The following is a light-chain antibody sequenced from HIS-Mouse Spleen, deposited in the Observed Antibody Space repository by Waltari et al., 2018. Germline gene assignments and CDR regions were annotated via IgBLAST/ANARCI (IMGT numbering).Light chain of an antibody. CDR1: SSDVGGYNY. Sequence: QSALTQPASVSGSPGQSITISCTGTSSDVGGYNYVSWYQQHPGKAPKLMIYEVSNRPSGVSKRFAGSKAGNTASLTIFGLQAEDEADYYCSSYTSSSTLYVVFGGGTKLTVL. CDR3: SSYTSSSTLYVV. V-gene: IGLV2-14*01. J-gene: IGLJ2*01. CDR2: EVS.